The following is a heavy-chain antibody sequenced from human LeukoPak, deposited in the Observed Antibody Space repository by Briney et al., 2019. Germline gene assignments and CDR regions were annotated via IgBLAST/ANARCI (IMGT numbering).Heavy chain of an antibody. J-gene: IGHJ3*02. Sequence: GGSLRLSCAASGFTFSGHWMHWVRQAPGKGLVWVSRSNNDGTSTNYADAVKGRFTISRDNAENTLSLQMNSLKVEDTAVYYCARARSGSRNAFDMWGQGTMVIVSS. CDR1: GFTFSGHW. D-gene: IGHD3-10*01. V-gene: IGHV3-74*01. CDR2: SNNDGTST. CDR3: ARARSGSRNAFDM.